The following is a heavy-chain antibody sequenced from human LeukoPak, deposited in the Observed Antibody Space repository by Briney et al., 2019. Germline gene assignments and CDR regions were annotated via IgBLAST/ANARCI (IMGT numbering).Heavy chain of an antibody. D-gene: IGHD2-15*01. J-gene: IGHJ4*02. CDR2: ISAYNGNT. CDR1: GHTFTSYG. V-gene: IGHV1-18*01. Sequence: ASVKVSCKASGHTFTSYGISWVRQAPGQGLEWMGWISAYNGNTNYAQKLQGRVTMTTDTSTSTAYMELRSLRSDDTAVYYCASTACSGGSCYSDYWGQGTLVTVSS. CDR3: ASTACSGGSCYSDY.